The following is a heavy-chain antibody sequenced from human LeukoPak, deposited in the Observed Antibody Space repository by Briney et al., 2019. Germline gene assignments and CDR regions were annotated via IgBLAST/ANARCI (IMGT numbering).Heavy chain of an antibody. Sequence: PGGSLRLSCAASGFTFSSNARSWVRQAPGKGLEWVSAISGSGGSTYYADSVKGRFTISTDNSKNTLYLQMNSLRAEDTAVYYCAKRHGGSFDYWGQGTLVTVSS. J-gene: IGHJ4*02. CDR1: GFTFSSNA. V-gene: IGHV3-23*01. D-gene: IGHD4-23*01. CDR3: AKRHGGSFDY. CDR2: ISGSGGST.